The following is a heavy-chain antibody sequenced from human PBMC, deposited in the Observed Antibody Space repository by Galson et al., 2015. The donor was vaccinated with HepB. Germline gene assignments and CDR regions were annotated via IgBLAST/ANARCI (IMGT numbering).Heavy chain of an antibody. Sequence: SLRLSCAASGLTFSSYEMNWVRQAPGKGLEWVSYISSSGSTIYYADSVKGRFTISRDNAKNSLYLQMNSLRAEDTAVYYCARGGNSREGYYYYGMDVWGQGTTVTVSS. CDR1: GLTFSSYE. D-gene: IGHD4-23*01. CDR2: ISSSGSTI. CDR3: ARGGNSREGYYYYGMDV. J-gene: IGHJ6*02. V-gene: IGHV3-48*03.